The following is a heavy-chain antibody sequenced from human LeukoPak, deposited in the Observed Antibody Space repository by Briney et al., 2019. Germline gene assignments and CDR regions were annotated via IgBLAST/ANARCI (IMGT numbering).Heavy chain of an antibody. J-gene: IGHJ4*02. Sequence: GGSLRLSCAASGFTFSSHWMHWVRQAPGKGLVWVSRISSDGTNTNYADSVKGRFTISRDNAKNTLYLQMNSLRAEDTAVYYCARTWNNGGWYVTFDYWGQGTLVTVSS. CDR3: ARTWNNGGWYVTFDY. CDR2: ISSDGTNT. V-gene: IGHV3-74*01. D-gene: IGHD6-19*01. CDR1: GFTFSSHW.